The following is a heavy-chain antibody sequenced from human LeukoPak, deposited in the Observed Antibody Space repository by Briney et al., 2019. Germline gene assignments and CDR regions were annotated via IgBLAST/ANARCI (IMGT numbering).Heavy chain of an antibody. J-gene: IGHJ4*02. Sequence: PGGSLRLSCAASGFTFSSYSMNWVRQAPGKGLEWVSSISSSSSYIYYADSVKGRFTIPRDNAKNSLYLQMNSLRAEDTAVYYCARDPTTTGYSSGWLTFFDYWGQGTLVTVSS. V-gene: IGHV3-21*01. CDR1: GFTFSSYS. D-gene: IGHD6-19*01. CDR3: ARDPTTTGYSSGWLTFFDY. CDR2: ISSSSSYI.